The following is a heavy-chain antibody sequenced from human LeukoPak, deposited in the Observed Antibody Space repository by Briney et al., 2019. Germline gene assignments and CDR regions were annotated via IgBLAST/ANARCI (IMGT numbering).Heavy chain of an antibody. Sequence: GGSLRLSCAASGFTFSSYGMSWVRQAPGKGLEWVSAISGSGDSTYYAGSVKGRFTISRDNSKNTLYLQMNSLRAEDTAVYFCARRSGVAVAGAFDYWGQGTLVTVSS. D-gene: IGHD6-19*01. CDR1: GFTFSSYG. CDR2: ISGSGDST. J-gene: IGHJ4*02. CDR3: ARRSGVAVAGAFDY. V-gene: IGHV3-23*01.